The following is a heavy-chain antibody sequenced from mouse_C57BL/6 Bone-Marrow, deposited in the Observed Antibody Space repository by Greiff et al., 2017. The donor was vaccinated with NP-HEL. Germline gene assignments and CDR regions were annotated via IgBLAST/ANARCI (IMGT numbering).Heavy chain of an antibody. CDR1: GYTFTSYW. J-gene: IGHJ2*01. CDR2: IDPSDSYT. CDR3: ARGFYYYGSSYYFDY. V-gene: IGHV1-69*01. Sequence: VQLQQPGAELVMPGASVKLSCKASGYTFTSYWMHWVKQRPGQGLEWIGAIDPSDSYTNYNQKFKGKSTLTVDKSSSTAYMQLSSLTSEDSAVYYCARGFYYYGSSYYFDYWGQGTTLTVSS. D-gene: IGHD1-1*01.